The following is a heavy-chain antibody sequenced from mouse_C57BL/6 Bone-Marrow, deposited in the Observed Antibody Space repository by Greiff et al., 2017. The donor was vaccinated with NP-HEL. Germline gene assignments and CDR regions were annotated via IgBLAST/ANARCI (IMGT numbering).Heavy chain of an antibody. V-gene: IGHV1-69*01. CDR1: GYTFTSYW. J-gene: IGHJ2*01. CDR2: IDPSDSYT. D-gene: IGHD4-1*01. CDR3: IITGTDLYD. Sequence: VQLQQPGAELVMPGASVKLSCKASGYTFTSYWMHWVKQRPGQGLEWIGEIDPSDSYTNYNRKFKGKSTLTVDKSSSTAYMQLSSLTSEDSAVYYCIITGTDLYDWGQGTTLTVSS.